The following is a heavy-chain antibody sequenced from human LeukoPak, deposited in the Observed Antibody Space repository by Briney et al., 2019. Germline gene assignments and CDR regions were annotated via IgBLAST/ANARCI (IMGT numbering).Heavy chain of an antibody. J-gene: IGHJ6*03. CDR1: GGSFSGYY. CDR3: ASRSEGYYYYYMDV. V-gene: IGHV4-34*01. CDR2: INHSGST. D-gene: IGHD1-14*01. Sequence: SETLSLTCAVYGGSFSGYYWSWIRQPPGRGLEWIGEINHSGSTNYNPSLKSRVTISVDTSKNQFSLKLSSVTAADTAVYYCASRSEGYYYYYMDVWGKGTTVTVSS.